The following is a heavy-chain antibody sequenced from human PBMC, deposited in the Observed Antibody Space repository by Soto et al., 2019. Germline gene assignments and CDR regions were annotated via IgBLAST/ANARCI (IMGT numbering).Heavy chain of an antibody. Sequence: ASVKVSCKASGYTFTGYYMHGVRQAPGQGLEWMGWINPNSGGTNYAQKFQGRVTMTRDTSISTAYMELSRLRSDDTAVYYCAITTVTTLGFDYWGQGTLVTVSS. CDR2: INPNSGGT. J-gene: IGHJ4*02. CDR3: AITTVTTLGFDY. D-gene: IGHD4-4*01. CDR1: GYTFTGYY. V-gene: IGHV1-2*02.